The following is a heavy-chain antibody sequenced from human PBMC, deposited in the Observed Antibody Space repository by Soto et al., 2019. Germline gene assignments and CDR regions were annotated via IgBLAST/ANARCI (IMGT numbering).Heavy chain of an antibody. D-gene: IGHD2-15*01. J-gene: IGHJ3*02. CDR2: IDPSDSYT. CDR3: ARARYCSGGSCYPLDAFDI. Sequence: GESLKISCKGSGYSFTSYWISWVRQMPGKGLEWMGRIDPSDSYTNYSPSFQGHVTISADKSISTAYLQWSSLKASDTAMYYCARARYCSGGSCYPLDAFDICGQGTMVTVS. CDR1: GYSFTSYW. V-gene: IGHV5-10-1*01.